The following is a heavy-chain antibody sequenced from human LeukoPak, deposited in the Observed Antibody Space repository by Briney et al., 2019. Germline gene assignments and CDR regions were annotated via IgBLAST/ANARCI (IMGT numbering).Heavy chain of an antibody. CDR3: ARDSQDIVVVVAATQRKENWFDH. D-gene: IGHD2-15*01. J-gene: IGHJ5*02. CDR1: GGTFISYA. V-gene: IGHV1-69*05. Sequence: SXXVSCKASGGTFISYAISWVRQAPGQGIEWMGRIIPIFGTANYAQKFQGRVTITTEESTGKDYMEMSSLRSEDTAVYYCARDSQDIVVVVAATQRKENWFDHWGQGTLVTVSS. CDR2: IIPIFGTA.